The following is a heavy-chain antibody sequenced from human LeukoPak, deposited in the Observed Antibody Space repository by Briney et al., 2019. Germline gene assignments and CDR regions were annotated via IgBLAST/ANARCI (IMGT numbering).Heavy chain of an antibody. CDR2: TTFDGRNN. Sequence: GRSLRLSCAASGFTFRLFAMHWVRQSPRKGLEWVAVTTFDGRNNYYAESVKGRFTISRDNSKKALYPQMESLRAEDTAVYFCARDFSDVDTLPPAWGQGTMVIVSS. CDR1: GFTFRLFA. V-gene: IGHV3-30*04. J-gene: IGHJ1*01. CDR3: ARDFSDVDTLPPA. D-gene: IGHD5-18*01.